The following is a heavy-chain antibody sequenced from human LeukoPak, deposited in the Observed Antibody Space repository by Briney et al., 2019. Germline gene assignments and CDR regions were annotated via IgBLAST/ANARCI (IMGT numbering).Heavy chain of an antibody. CDR2: IYPGDSDT. D-gene: IGHD5-24*01. V-gene: IGHV5-51*01. J-gene: IGHJ4*02. Sequence: GESLKISCKGSGYRFTSYWIGWVRQMPGKGLEWMGVIYPGDSDTRYSPSFQGQVTISADKSISTAYLQWSSLKASDTAMYYCARPKDGERGYFDYWGQGTLVTVSS. CDR3: ARPKDGERGYFDY. CDR1: GYRFTSYW.